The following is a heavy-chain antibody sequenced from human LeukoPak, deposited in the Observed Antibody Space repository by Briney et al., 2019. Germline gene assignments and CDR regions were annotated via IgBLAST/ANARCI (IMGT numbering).Heavy chain of an antibody. CDR3: VADPSKFDF. CDR2: IYSSGHT. J-gene: IGHJ4*02. CDR1: GVSISGTTYC. V-gene: IGHV4-39*06. Sequence: SETLSLTCTVSGVSISGTTYCCAWIRQPRGRGLEWNGSIYSSGHTIYPASLKSRTTISVNRTENQFALNMRAVTAAATAVYCCVADPSKFDFWGQGNLVTVSS.